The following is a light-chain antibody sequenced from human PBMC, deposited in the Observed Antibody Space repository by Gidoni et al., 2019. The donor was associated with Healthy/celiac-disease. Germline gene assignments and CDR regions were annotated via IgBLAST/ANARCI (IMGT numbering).Light chain of an antibody. CDR3: QQSYNIPFT. CDR1: QSITTY. J-gene: IGKJ2*01. Sequence: DIQMTQSPSSLSASVGDRVTITCRASQSITTYLNWYHQKPGKAPKLLIYAASRLQSGVPSRFSGSGAGTDFTLTISSLQPEDFATFYCQQSYNIPFTFXXXTKLEIK. V-gene: IGKV1-39*01. CDR2: AAS.